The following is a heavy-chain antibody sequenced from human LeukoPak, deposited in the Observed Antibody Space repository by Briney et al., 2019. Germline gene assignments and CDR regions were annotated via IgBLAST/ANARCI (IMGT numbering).Heavy chain of an antibody. CDR3: ARVKGYCSSTSCYRAPFDY. Sequence: PGGPLRLSCVASGFTFSSNSMNWVRQAPGKGLEWVSYISSASGSIYYADSVKGRFTISRDNAKNSLYLQMNSLRAEDTAVYYCARVKGYCSSTSCYRAPFDYWGQGTLVTVSS. V-gene: IGHV3-21*05. J-gene: IGHJ4*02. CDR1: GFTFSSNS. D-gene: IGHD2-2*02. CDR2: ISSASGSI.